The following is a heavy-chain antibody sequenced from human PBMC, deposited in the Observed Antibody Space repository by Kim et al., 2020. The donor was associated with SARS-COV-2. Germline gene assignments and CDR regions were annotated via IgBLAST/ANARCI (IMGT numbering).Heavy chain of an antibody. Sequence: RYTPSFQGQVTISADKSISTAYLQWSSLKASDTAMYYCARFSGRDNCFDPWGQGTLVTVSS. V-gene: IGHV5-51*01. CDR3: ARFSGRDNCFDP. D-gene: IGHD3-10*01. J-gene: IGHJ5*02.